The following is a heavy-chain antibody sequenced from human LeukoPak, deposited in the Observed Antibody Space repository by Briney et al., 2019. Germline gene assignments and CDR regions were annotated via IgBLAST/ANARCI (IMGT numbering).Heavy chain of an antibody. D-gene: IGHD3-22*01. CDR1: GCSISSSSYY. CDR2: IYYSGST. Sequence: SETLSLTCTVSGCSISSSSYYWGWIRQPPGKGLERIGSIYYSGSTYYNPSLESRATISVDTSKNQFSLKLSSVTAAETAVYYCARQGPYYYDSSGPFDYWGQGTMVTVSS. J-gene: IGHJ4*02. V-gene: IGHV4-39*01. CDR3: ARQGPYYYDSSGPFDY.